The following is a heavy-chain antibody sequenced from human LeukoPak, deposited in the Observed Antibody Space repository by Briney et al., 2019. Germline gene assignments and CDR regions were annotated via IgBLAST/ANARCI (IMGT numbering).Heavy chain of an antibody. CDR3: AREIEGYDFWSGYYYYMDV. Sequence: GRSLRLSCAASGFTFSSYGMHWVRQAPGKGLEWVAVIWYDGSNKYYADSVKGRFTIYRDNSKNTLYLQMNSLRAEDTAVYYCAREIEGYDFWSGYYYYMDVWGKGTTVTVSS. CDR2: IWYDGSNK. J-gene: IGHJ6*03. D-gene: IGHD3-3*01. CDR1: GFTFSSYG. V-gene: IGHV3-33*01.